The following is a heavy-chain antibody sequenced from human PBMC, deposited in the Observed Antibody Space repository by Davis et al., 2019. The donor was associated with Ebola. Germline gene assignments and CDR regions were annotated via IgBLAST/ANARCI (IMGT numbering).Heavy chain of an antibody. Sequence: PGGSLRLSCAASGFTFRHYGMHWVRQAPNKGLEWLALIAFDGSDKYYADSVKGRFIVSRDNAKNTLNLQMNSLKTDDTGVYYCAKDQDVSGLLEWLSPVNWGQGTLVTVSA. J-gene: IGHJ4*02. CDR1: GFTFRHYG. CDR2: IAFDGSDK. V-gene: IGHV3-30*02. D-gene: IGHD3-3*01. CDR3: AKDQDVSGLLEWLSPVN.